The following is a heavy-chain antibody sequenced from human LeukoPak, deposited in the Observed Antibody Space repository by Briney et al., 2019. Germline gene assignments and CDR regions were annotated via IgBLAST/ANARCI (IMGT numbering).Heavy chain of an antibody. CDR3: ARGIGRITIFGVVITHPYYLDY. CDR1: GGSFSGYY. Sequence: SETLSLTCAVYGGSFSGYYWSWIRQPPGKGLEWIGEINHSGSTNYNPSLKSRVTISVDTSKNQFSLKLSSVTAADTAVYYCARGIGRITIFGVVITHPYYLDYWGQGTLVTVSS. V-gene: IGHV4-34*01. CDR2: INHSGST. J-gene: IGHJ4*02. D-gene: IGHD3-3*01.